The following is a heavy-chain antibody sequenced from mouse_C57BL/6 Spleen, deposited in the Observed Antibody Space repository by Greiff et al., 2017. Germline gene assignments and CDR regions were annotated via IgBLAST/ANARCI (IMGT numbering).Heavy chain of an antibody. CDR1: GYTFTDYE. Sequence: VQLQQSGAELVRPGASVTLSCKASGYTFTDYEMHWVKQTPVHGLEWIGAIDPETGGTAYNQKFKGKAILTADKSSSTAYMELRSLTSEDSAVYYCTITTVVATRWYFDYWGQGTTLTVSS. CDR2: IDPETGGT. V-gene: IGHV1-15*01. J-gene: IGHJ2*01. D-gene: IGHD1-1*01. CDR3: TITTVVATRWYFDY.